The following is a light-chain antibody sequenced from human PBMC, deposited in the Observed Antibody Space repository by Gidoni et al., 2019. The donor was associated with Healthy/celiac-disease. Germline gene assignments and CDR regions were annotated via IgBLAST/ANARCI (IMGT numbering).Light chain of an antibody. Sequence: DIQMTQSPSSLSASVGDRVTITCRASQSISSYLNWYQQKPGKAPKLLIYAASSLQSKVPSRFSGSGSGTDFTLTISSLQPEDFATYYCQQSYSTPETFXQXTKVEIK. V-gene: IGKV1-39*01. CDR3: QQSYSTPET. CDR1: QSISSY. J-gene: IGKJ1*01. CDR2: AAS.